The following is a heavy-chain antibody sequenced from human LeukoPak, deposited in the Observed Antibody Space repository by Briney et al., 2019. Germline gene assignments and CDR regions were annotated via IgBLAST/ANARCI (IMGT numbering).Heavy chain of an antibody. V-gene: IGHV3-23*01. CDR2: ISESGVNT. J-gene: IGHJ4*02. CDR3: AKIVIAGGIDF. CDR1: GFIFSNFA. Sequence: GGSLRLSCAASGFIFSNFAMSWVRQAPGKGLEWVSSISESGVNTYDAGSVKGRFTISRDSSKNTLYLQMNSLRAEDTAEYFCAKIVIAGGIDFWGQGALVIVSS. D-gene: IGHD1-26*01.